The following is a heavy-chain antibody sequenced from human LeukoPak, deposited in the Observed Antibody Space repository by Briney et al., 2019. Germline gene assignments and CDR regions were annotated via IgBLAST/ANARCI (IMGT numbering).Heavy chain of an antibody. CDR3: ARTLSIVVVPAAIPNWFDH. CDR1: GGSISSSSYY. D-gene: IGHD2-2*02. J-gene: IGHJ5*02. Sequence: SETLSLTCTVSGGSISSSSYYWGWIRQPPGKGLEGIGSIYYSGSTYYNPSLKSRVTISVDTSKNQFSLKLSSVTAADTAVYYCARTLSIVVVPAAIPNWFDHWGQRTLVTVSS. V-gene: IGHV4-39*01. CDR2: IYYSGST.